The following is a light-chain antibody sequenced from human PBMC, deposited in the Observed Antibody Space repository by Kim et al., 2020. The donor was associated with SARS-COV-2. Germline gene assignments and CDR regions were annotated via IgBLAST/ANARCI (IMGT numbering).Light chain of an antibody. CDR2: QDS. V-gene: IGLV3-1*01. CDR3: QAWDSSTEV. J-gene: IGLJ1*01. CDR1: KLGDKY. Sequence: SVSPGQTASITCSGDKLGDKYACWYQQKPGQSPVLVIYQDSKRPSGIPERFSGSNSGNTATLTISGTQAMDEADYYCQAWDSSTEVFGTGTKVTDL.